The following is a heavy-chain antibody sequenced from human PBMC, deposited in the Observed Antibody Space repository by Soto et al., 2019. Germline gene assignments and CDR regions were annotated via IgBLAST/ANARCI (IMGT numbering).Heavy chain of an antibody. CDR1: EFPFSSFG. Sequence: QVHLVESGGGVVQSGRSLRLSCAASEFPFSSFGMHWVRQAPGKGLEWVAVISYDGSNKYYADSVKGRFTVSRDNSKNTLYLQMNSLRAEDTAVYYCAKDLVYYYYMDVWGQGTTVTVSS. CDR3: AKDLVYYYYMDV. D-gene: IGHD6-6*01. J-gene: IGHJ6*02. V-gene: IGHV3-30*18. CDR2: ISYDGSNK.